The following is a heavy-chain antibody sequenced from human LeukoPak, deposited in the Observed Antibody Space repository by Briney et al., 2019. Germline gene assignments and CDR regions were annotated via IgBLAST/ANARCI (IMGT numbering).Heavy chain of an antibody. CDR2: ISGSGGST. J-gene: IGHJ6*02. V-gene: IGHV3-23*01. D-gene: IGHD1-20*01. CDR3: AKAGNWNDAGLLYSMDA. Sequence: GGSLRLSYAASGFTFSSYAMSWVRQAPGKGLEWVSAISGSGGSTYYADSVKGRFTISRDNSKNTLYLQMNNLRAEDTAVYYCAKAGNWNDAGLLYSMDAWGQGTTVTVSS. CDR1: GFTFSSYA.